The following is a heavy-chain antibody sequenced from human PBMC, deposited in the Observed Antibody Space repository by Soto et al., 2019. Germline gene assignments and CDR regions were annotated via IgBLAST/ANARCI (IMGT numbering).Heavy chain of an antibody. CDR2: IYYMGRT. V-gene: IGHV4-59*01. CDR1: GSISTYY. J-gene: IGHJ5*02. CDR3: ARDRHNNFFDP. Sequence: SETLSLTCTVGSISTYYWNWIRQPPGKGLEWIGYIYYMGRTNYNSSLKSRVTMSIDTSKNQFSLKLSSVTAADTAIYYCARDRHNNFFDPWGQGTPVTVSS. D-gene: IGHD6-6*01.